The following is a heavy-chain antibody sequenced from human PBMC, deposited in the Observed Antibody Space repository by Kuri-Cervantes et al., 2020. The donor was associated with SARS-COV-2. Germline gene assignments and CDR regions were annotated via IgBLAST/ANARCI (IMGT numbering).Heavy chain of an antibody. CDR1: GGTFSSYA. J-gene: IGHJ1*01. CDR2: IIPIFGTA. Sequence: SVKVSFKASGGTFSSYAISWVRQAPGQGLEWMGGIIPIFGTANYAQKFQGRVTITADESTSTAYMELSSLRSEDTAVYYCARDFGAQVNPYFQHWGQGTLVTVSS. V-gene: IGHV1-69*13. CDR3: ARDFGAQVNPYFQH. D-gene: IGHD3-10*01.